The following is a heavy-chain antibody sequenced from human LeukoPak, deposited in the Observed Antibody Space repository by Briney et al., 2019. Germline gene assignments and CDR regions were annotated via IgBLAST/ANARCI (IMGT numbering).Heavy chain of an antibody. CDR1: EFMFSNYG. V-gene: IGHV3-30*02. CDR2: IRYDGTNQ. CDR3: ARDPNGDYIGTFDM. Sequence: GGSLRLSCVASEFMFSNYGMHWVRQAPNKGLEWVAFIRYDGTNQYYADSVQGRFAISRDNSKNTLYLQVNSLRVEDTAVYFCARDPNGDYIGTFDMWGRGTMVSVSS. D-gene: IGHD4-17*01. J-gene: IGHJ3*02.